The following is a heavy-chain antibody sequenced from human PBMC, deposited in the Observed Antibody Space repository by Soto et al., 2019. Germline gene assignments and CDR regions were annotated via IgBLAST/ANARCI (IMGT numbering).Heavy chain of an antibody. CDR3: ARDLLSPRRNIAASGT. Sequence: GESLKISCKGSGYSFTSYWIGWVRQMPGKGLEWMGIIYPGDSDTRYSPSFQGQVTISADKSISTAYLQWSSLKASDTAMYYCARDLLSPRRNIAASGTWGQGTLVTVSS. D-gene: IGHD6-13*01. CDR1: GYSFTSYW. J-gene: IGHJ5*02. CDR2: IYPGDSDT. V-gene: IGHV5-51*01.